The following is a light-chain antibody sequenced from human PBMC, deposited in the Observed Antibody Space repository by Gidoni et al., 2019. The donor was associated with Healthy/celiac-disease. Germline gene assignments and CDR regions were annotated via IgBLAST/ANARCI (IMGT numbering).Light chain of an antibody. CDR1: QSISSW. J-gene: IGKJ2*01. CDR3: QQYNSYPYT. V-gene: IGKV1-5*03. Sequence: DIQMTQSPSTLSASVGDRVTITCRASQSISSWLAWYQQKPGKATKLLIYKASSLESGVPSRFSGSGSGTEFTLTISSLQPDDFATYYCQQYNSYPYTFXXXTKLEIK. CDR2: KAS.